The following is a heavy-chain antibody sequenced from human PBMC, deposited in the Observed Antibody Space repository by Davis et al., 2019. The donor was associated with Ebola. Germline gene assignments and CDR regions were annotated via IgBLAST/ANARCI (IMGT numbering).Heavy chain of an antibody. CDR1: GGSIRSYY. V-gene: IGHV4-59*01. CDR2: VYSSGNT. J-gene: IGHJ5*02. D-gene: IGHD4-17*01. CDR3: AKGVGDYGWFDP. Sequence: MPGGSLRLSCTVSGGSIRSYYWSWIRQSPGKGLEWVGYVYSSGNTHYNPSLESRVTISLDTSKDQFSLNLNSVTEADTAVYYCAKGVGDYGWFDPWGQGTLVTVSA.